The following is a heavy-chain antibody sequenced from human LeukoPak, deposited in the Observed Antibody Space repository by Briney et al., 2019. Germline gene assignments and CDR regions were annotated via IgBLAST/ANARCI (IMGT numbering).Heavy chain of an antibody. CDR3: ARGHYSSSSYYFDY. CDR2: IKQDGSEK. V-gene: IGHV3-7*01. D-gene: IGHD6-6*01. Sequence: GGSLRLSCAASGFTFSSYWMSWVRQAPGKGLEWVANIKQDGSEKYYVDSVKGRFTISRDNSKNTLYLQMNSLRAEDAAVYYCARGHYSSSSYYFDYWGQGTLVTVSS. J-gene: IGHJ4*02. CDR1: GFTFSSYW.